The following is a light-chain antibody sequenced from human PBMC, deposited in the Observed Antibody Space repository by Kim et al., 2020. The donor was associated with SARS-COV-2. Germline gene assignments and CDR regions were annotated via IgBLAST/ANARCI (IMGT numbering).Light chain of an antibody. CDR3: SSYTSSSHV. V-gene: IGLV2-14*04. Sequence: PGQSITISCTGTSSYVGGYNYVSWYQQHPGKAPKLMIYDVSKRPSGVSNRFSGSKSGNTASLTISGLQAEDEADYYCSSYTSSSHVFGTGTKVTVL. J-gene: IGLJ1*01. CDR1: SSYVGGYNY. CDR2: DVS.